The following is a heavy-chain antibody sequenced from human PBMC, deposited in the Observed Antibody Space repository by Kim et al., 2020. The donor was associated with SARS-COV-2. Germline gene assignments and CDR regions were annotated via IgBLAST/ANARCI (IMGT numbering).Heavy chain of an antibody. Sequence: YADSVKGRFTIARDNSKNTLYLKLNIVRAEDKAIYYCVRQVAGSNFDVWGQGTMVTVSS. J-gene: IGHJ3*01. CDR3: VRQVAGSNFDV. V-gene: IGHV3-23*01. D-gene: IGHD3-10*01.